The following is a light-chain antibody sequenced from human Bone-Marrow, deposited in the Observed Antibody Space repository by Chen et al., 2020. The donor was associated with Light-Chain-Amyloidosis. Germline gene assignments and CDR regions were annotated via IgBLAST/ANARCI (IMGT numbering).Light chain of an antibody. CDR1: SSDVGGDNH. J-gene: IGLJ1*01. V-gene: IGLV2-14*01. Sequence: QSALTQPASVSGSPGQSITISCTGTSSDVGGDNHVLWYQQHPDKAPKLMIDEVTNRPSWVPDRFSSSKSDDTASLTITGLQTEDESDYFCSAYTITNTLVFGSGTRVTVL. CDR3: SAYTITNTLV. CDR2: EVT.